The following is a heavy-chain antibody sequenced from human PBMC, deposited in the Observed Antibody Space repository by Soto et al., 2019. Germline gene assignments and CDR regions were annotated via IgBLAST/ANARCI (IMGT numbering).Heavy chain of an antibody. Sequence: SETLSLTCAVYGGSVNGYYWNWIRQPPGKGLEWIGEINHTGGTHYNPSLKSRVTMPVDTSKNQFSLRLSSVTAADTAIYYCATRITVFGLLIPPFDPWGQGTQVTVSS. J-gene: IGHJ5*02. V-gene: IGHV4-34*01. CDR3: ATRITVFGLLIPPFDP. CDR1: GGSVNGYY. CDR2: INHTGGT. D-gene: IGHD3-3*01.